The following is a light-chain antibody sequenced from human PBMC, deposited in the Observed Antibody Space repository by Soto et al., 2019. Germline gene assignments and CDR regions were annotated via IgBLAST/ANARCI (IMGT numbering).Light chain of an antibody. CDR2: EVS. Sequence: QSVLTQPPSASGSPGQSVTLSCTGTSSDVGGYNYVSWYQQHPGKAPKLVIYEVSKRPSGVPDRFSDSKSGNTASLTVSGLQAEDEADYYCTSYAGSNNFFYVFGTGTKVTVL. V-gene: IGLV2-8*01. CDR3: TSYAGSNNFFYV. CDR1: SSDVGGYNY. J-gene: IGLJ1*01.